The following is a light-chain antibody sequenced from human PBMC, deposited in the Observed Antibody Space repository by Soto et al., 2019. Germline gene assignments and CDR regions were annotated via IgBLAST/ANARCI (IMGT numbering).Light chain of an antibody. CDR2: EVR. Sequence: QSALTQPASVSGSPGQSITISCTGTSSDVGGFNYVSWYQQHPGKAPKLMIFEVRNRPSGVSSRFSGSKSGNTASLTISGLQAEDEADYYCSSYTSSSTYVFGLGTKLTVL. J-gene: IGLJ1*01. CDR3: SSYTSSSTYV. V-gene: IGLV2-14*01. CDR1: SSDVGGFNY.